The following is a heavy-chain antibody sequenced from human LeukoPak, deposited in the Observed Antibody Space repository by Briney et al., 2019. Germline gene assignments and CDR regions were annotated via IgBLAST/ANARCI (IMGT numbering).Heavy chain of an antibody. CDR3: ARAWLRRNYYYYMDV. J-gene: IGHJ6*03. Sequence: ASVKVSCKASGYTFSNYGMSWVRQAPGHGLEWMGWISGFNGHTKYSQKSQGRVTMTTDTSTSTAYMEVRSLRSDATAVYYCARAWLRRNYYYYMDVWGKGTTVTVSS. D-gene: IGHD5-12*01. CDR1: GYTFSNYG. CDR2: ISGFNGHT. V-gene: IGHV1-18*04.